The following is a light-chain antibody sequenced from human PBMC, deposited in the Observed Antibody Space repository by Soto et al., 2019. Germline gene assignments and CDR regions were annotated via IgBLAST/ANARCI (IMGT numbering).Light chain of an antibody. CDR1: DGETFKY. CDR3: SAYVDSDAVI. CDR2: NIR. J-gene: IGLJ2*01. V-gene: IGLV2-14*01. Sequence: QSALTQPASVSGSPGQSITIFCDGETFKYVSWYQQHPGKAPKLIIYNIRGRPSGVSSRFSGSQSGNTASLAISGLRAEDEADYFCSAYVDSDAVIFGRGTKVTVL.